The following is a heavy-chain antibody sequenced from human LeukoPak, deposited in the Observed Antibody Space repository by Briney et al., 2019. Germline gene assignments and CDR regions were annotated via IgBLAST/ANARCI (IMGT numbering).Heavy chain of an antibody. CDR3: ARGTLLWFGED. CDR1: GYTFTRYD. J-gene: IGHJ3*01. D-gene: IGHD3-10*01. CDR2: MTPTNGNT. V-gene: IGHV1-8*01. Sequence: ASVRISSKASGYTFTRYDINWVRQATGQGLVCMGLMTPTNGNTRYAQKFQARLTMPRHTSITTAYMELRSLRSEHTAVYYCARGTLLWFGEDWGQGTMVTVSS.